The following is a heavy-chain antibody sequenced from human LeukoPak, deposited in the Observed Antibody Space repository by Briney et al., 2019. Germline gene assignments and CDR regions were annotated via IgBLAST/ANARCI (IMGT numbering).Heavy chain of an antibody. CDR1: GYTFTSYG. CDR3: ARDHLTMVRGTSDY. CDR2: ISAYNGNT. J-gene: IGHJ4*02. Sequence: ASVNVSCTASGYTFTSYGISSVRQAPGQGLEWMGWISAYNGNTNYAQTLQGRVTMTTDTSTSTAYMELRSLRSDDTAVYYCARDHLTMVRGTSDYWGQGTLVTVSS. D-gene: IGHD3-10*01. V-gene: IGHV1-18*01.